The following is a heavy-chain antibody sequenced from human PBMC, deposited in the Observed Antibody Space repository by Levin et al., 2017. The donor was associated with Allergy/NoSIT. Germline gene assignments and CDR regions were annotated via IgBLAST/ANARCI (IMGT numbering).Heavy chain of an antibody. CDR3: AKDFRPYNSGWTNAFDV. V-gene: IGHV3-30*18. D-gene: IGHD6-19*01. Sequence: GGSLRLSCVASGFSFSTYGMSWVRRAPGKGLEWVAVISYHGSNIFYADSVKGRFTISRDNSKNTLYLQMNSLRAEDTAVYSCAKDFRPYNSGWTNAFDVWGQGTMVTVSS. CDR2: ISYHGSNI. CDR1: GFSFSTYG. J-gene: IGHJ3*01.